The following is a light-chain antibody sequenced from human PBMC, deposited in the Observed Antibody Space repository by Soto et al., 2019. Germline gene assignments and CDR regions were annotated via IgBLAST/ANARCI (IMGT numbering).Light chain of an antibody. CDR3: QQYGRLPLS. V-gene: IGKV3-20*01. CDR2: GAS. J-gene: IGKJ4*01. Sequence: EILLTQSPDTLSLSPGDRATISCRASQSLSNSFLAWYQQKPGQTPRLLIAGASIRAADIPDRFSGSGSGTDFTLTISRLEPEDFAVYFCQQYGRLPLSFGGGTKVEIK. CDR1: QSLSNSF.